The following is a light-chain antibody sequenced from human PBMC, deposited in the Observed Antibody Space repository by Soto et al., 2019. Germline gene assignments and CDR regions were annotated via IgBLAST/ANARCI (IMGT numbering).Light chain of an antibody. CDR1: SSNIGGNT. J-gene: IGLJ1*01. CDR3: AAWDDRLTGYV. V-gene: IGLV1-44*01. Sequence: QSVLTQPPSASGTPGQRVTISCSGSSSNIGGNTVSWYQQLPGTAPKLHIYSDNQRPSGVPDRFSGSKCGTSASLAISGLQSEDEADYYCAAWDDRLTGYVFGTGTKLTVL. CDR2: SDN.